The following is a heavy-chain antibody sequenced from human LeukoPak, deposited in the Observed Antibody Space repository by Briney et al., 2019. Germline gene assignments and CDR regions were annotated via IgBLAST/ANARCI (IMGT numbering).Heavy chain of an antibody. D-gene: IGHD3-22*01. CDR2: IYYSGST. CDR1: GGSVSSGSYY. V-gene: IGHV4-61*01. Sequence: SETLSLTCTVSGGSVSSGSYYWSWIRQPPGKGLEWIGYIYYSGSTNYNPSLKSRVTISVDTSKNQFSLKLSSVTAADTAVYYCARVRYYDSSGLRYFDYWGQGTLVTVSS. CDR3: ARVRYYDSSGLRYFDY. J-gene: IGHJ4*02.